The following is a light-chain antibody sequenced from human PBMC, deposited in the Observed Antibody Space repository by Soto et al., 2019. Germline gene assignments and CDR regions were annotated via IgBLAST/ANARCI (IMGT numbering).Light chain of an antibody. CDR1: QSVLYSSNNKNY. CDR3: QQYESTPT. V-gene: IGKV4-1*01. CDR2: WAS. J-gene: IGKJ1*01. Sequence: DIVMTQSPDSLAVSLGERATINCKSSQSVLYSSNNKNYLAWYQQKPGQPPKLHIYWASTRESGVPDPFSGSGSRTQFTLTTSSLQAEDVAVYYCQQYESTPTFGQGTKVEIK.